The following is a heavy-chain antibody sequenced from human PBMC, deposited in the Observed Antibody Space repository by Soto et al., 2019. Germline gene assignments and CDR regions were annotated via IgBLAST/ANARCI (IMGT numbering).Heavy chain of an antibody. CDR1: GGSISSYY. D-gene: IGHD2-15*01. V-gene: IGHV4-4*07. J-gene: IGHJ4*02. CDR2: IYTSGST. Sequence: QVQLQESGPGLVKPSETLSLTCTVSGGSISSYYWSWIRQPAGKGLEWIGRIYTSGSTNYNPSLKSRVTMSVDTSKNQFSLKLSSVPAADTAVYYCARTDFPYCSGGSCSDFDYWGQGTLVTVSS. CDR3: ARTDFPYCSGGSCSDFDY.